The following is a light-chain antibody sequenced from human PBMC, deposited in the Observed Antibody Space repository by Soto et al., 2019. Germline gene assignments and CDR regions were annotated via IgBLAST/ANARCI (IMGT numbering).Light chain of an antibody. V-gene: IGLV1-51*02. CDR3: GTWHSSLSAWE. CDR2: END. CDR1: SSNIGNNY. J-gene: IGLJ3*02. Sequence: QSVLTQPPSVSAAPGQKVTISCSGSSSNIGNNYVSWYQQLPGTAPKLLIYENDKRASGIPDRFSGSKSGTSATLGITGLQVGDEADFYCGTWHSSLSAWEFGGGTKLTVL.